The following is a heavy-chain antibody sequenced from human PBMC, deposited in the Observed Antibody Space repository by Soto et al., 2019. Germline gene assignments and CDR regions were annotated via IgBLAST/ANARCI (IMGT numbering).Heavy chain of an antibody. D-gene: IGHD1-26*01. J-gene: IGHJ4*02. CDR2: IYYSGST. Sequence: QVQLQESGPGLVKSSQTLSLTCTVSGGSISSGGYHWNWIRQHPGKGLEWIGNIYYSGSTYYNPCLKSRVAIAIDTSKNQFALKLSSVTAADRAVYYCARDVGPYYFEYGGQGTLVTVSS. CDR1: GGSISSGGYH. CDR3: ARDVGPYYFEY. V-gene: IGHV4-31*03.